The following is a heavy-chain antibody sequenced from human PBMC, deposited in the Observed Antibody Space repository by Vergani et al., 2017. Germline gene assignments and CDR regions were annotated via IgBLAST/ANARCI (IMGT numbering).Heavy chain of an antibody. CDR1: GFTFSSYS. D-gene: IGHD1-26*01. CDR3: ARDVTYSGSYYPLYYYYGMDV. CDR2: ISSSSSYI. V-gene: IGHV3-21*01. J-gene: IGHJ6*02. Sequence: EVQLVESGGGLVKPGGSLRLSCAASGFTFSSYSMNWVRQAPGKGLEWVSSISSSSSYIYYADSVKGRFTISRDNAKNSLYLQMNSLRAEDTAVYYCARDVTYSGSYYPLYYYYGMDVWGQGTTVTVSS.